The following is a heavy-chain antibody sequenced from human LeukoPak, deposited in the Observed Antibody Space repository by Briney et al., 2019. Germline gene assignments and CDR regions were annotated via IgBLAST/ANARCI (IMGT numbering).Heavy chain of an antibody. CDR2: IDNRGST. J-gene: IGHJ5*02. CDR1: GVSIGSYF. D-gene: IGHD5-24*01. V-gene: IGHV4-59*01. CDR3: ARARDGHINNWFDP. Sequence: PSETLSPTCTVSGVSIGSYFWSWIRQPPGKGLEWIGYIDNRGSTNYNPSLKSRVTISVDTSKNQFSLKMSSVTAADTAVYYCARARDGHINNWFDPWGQGTLVTVSS.